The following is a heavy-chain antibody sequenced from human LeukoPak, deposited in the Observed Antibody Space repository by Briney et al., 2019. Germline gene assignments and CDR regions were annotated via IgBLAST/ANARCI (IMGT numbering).Heavy chain of an antibody. Sequence: PGGSLRLSCTASGFTFGDYAMSWVRRAPGKGLEWVGFIRSKAYGGTTEYAASVKGRFTISRDDSKSIAYLQMNSLKTEDTAVYYCTRGLLWFGELDYWGQGTLVTVSS. CDR1: GFTFGDYA. CDR3: TRGLLWFGELDY. CDR2: IRSKAYGGTT. V-gene: IGHV3-49*04. D-gene: IGHD3-10*01. J-gene: IGHJ4*02.